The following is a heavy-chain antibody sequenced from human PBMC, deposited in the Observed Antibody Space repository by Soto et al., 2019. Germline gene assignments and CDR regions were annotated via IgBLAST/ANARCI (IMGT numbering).Heavy chain of an antibody. CDR1: GFTFRDHA. J-gene: IGHJ6*02. Sequence: QVQLVESGGGVVQPGRSLRLSCAASGFTFRDHAMHWVRQAPGKGREWLAIIWNDGSNKFYAGSVQGRFTISRDNSKNTVYLQMNTLSAEDTAVYYCARALFPDVDTYAMDVWGQGTTVTVSS. CDR2: IWNDGSNK. CDR3: ARALFPDVDTYAMDV. V-gene: IGHV3-33*01. D-gene: IGHD5-12*01.